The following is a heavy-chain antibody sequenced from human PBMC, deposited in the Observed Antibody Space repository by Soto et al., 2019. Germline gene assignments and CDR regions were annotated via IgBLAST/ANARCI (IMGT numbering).Heavy chain of an antibody. CDR2: IYYNGHT. V-gene: IGHV4-39*01. J-gene: IGHJ3*01. Sequence: QLQLQESGPGLVKPAETLSLKCAVSGGSVSSGNYFWGWIRQPPGKGLEWIGNIYYNGHTYYSPSLKSRATMSVDTAQNQLSLRLTSVTAADTAVYYCARRLIENWNPAHAFDFWGQGTLVTVSS. CDR3: ARRLIENWNPAHAFDF. CDR1: GGSVSSGNYF. D-gene: IGHD1-1*01.